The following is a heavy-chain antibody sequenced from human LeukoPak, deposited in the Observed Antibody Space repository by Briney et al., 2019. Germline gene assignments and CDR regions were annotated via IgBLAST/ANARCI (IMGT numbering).Heavy chain of an antibody. CDR3: ARVSGGGNYLDY. CDR1: GGSISSGGYY. J-gene: IGHJ4*02. D-gene: IGHD2-15*01. Sequence: SETLSLICTVSGGSISSGGYYWSWIRQHPGKGLEWIGYIYYSGSTYYNPSLKSRVTISVDTSKNQFSLNLSSVTAADTAVYYCARVSGGGNYLDYWGQGALVTVSS. CDR2: IYYSGST. V-gene: IGHV4-31*03.